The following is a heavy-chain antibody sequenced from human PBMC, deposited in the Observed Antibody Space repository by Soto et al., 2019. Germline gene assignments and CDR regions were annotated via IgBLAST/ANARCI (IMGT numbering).Heavy chain of an antibody. CDR1: GGSISPYY. J-gene: IGHJ4*02. CDR2: IYYSGST. V-gene: IGHV4-59*01. Sequence: LSLTCTVSGGSISPYYWTWIRQSPGKGLEWIGYIYYSGSTNYNPSLKSRVTISLYTSKNQFSLKLSSVTAADTAVYYCARGRESYKWNDVGYWGQGTLVTVSS. D-gene: IGHD1-1*01. CDR3: ARGRESYKWNDVGY.